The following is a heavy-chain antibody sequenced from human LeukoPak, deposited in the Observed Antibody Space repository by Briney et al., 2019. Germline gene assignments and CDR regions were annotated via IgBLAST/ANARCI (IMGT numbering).Heavy chain of an antibody. Sequence: SETLSLTCAVYGGPFSGYYWSWIRQPPGKGLEWIGEISHSGSTNCNPSLRSRVTISVDTSKNQFSLKVSSVTAADTAVYYCARGRRTYDFWSAYYDAFDIWGQGTMVTVSS. CDR2: ISHSGST. J-gene: IGHJ3*02. V-gene: IGHV4-34*01. D-gene: IGHD3-3*01. CDR3: ARGRRTYDFWSAYYDAFDI. CDR1: GGPFSGYY.